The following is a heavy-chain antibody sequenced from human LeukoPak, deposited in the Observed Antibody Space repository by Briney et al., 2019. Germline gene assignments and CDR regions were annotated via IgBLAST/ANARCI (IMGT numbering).Heavy chain of an antibody. CDR1: GYIFIGYY. J-gene: IGHJ4*02. CDR2: INPNNGGT. V-gene: IGHV1-2*02. Sequence: ASVKVSCKASGYIFIGYYMHWVRQVPEQGLEWMGWINPNNGGTNYAQKFQGRVTMTRDTSISTAYMELSRLRSDDTAVYYCANRYGSPSVYYFDYWGQGSLVTVSS. D-gene: IGHD3-16*02. CDR3: ANRYGSPSVYYFDY.